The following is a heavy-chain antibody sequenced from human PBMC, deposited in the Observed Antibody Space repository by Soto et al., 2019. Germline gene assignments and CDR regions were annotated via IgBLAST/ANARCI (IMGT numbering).Heavy chain of an antibody. J-gene: IGHJ4*02. CDR2: IYYSGAT. CDR1: SASSNNDNDD. D-gene: IGHD3-3*01. CDR3: QSLAFGGSRGTWAHFDY. Sequence: SATXSLTCTVSSASSNNDNDDLCWIRQSPGKGLEWIASIYYSGATYYNPSLRSRLSKSIEKSKNQISLNLRSVPAADTAIYSCQSLAFGGSRGTWAHFDYWGPGIVVTVYS. V-gene: IGHV4-39*01.